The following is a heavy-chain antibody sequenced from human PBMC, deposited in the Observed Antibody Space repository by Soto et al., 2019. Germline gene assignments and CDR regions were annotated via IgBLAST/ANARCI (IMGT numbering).Heavy chain of an antibody. CDR2: FDGSVGHT. J-gene: IGHJ4*02. V-gene: IGHV3-23*01. D-gene: IGHD6-19*01. CDR1: GFSFSSYA. CDR3: AKHLQYHSAWPLHY. Sequence: GGSLRLSCAASGFSFSSYAVSWVRQAPGKGLEWVSVFDGSVGHTYYTNSVKGRFTISNDNSKNTLFLQMNSLKAEDTAVYFCAKHLQYHSAWPLHYSGQATLVTLSS.